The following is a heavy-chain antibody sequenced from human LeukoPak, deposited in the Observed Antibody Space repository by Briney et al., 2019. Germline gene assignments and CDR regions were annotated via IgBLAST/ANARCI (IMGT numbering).Heavy chain of an antibody. D-gene: IGHD1-26*01. CDR1: GGSISSYY. V-gene: IGHV4-59*01. J-gene: IGHJ4*02. Sequence: PSETLSLTCTVSGGSISSYYWSWIRQPPGKGLEWSGYIYYSGSTNYNPSLKSRVTISVDTSKNQFSLKLSSVTAADTAVYYCARDRGSYWGFFDYWGQGTLVTVSS. CDR3: ARDRGSYWGFFDY. CDR2: IYYSGST.